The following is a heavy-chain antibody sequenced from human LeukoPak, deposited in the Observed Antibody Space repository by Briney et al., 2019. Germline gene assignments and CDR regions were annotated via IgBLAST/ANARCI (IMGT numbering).Heavy chain of an antibody. D-gene: IGHD3-22*01. V-gene: IGHV3-23*01. CDR3: AKTFYYGSSGYCNFDY. CDR2: ISGSGDTT. Sequence: PVGSLRLSCAASGFTFSSYAMSWVRQAPGKGLDWVSVISGSGDTTYYADSVKGRFTISRDNSKNTLYLQMNSLRAKDTAVYYCAKTFYYGSSGYCNFDYWGQGTLVTVSS. CDR1: GFTFSSYA. J-gene: IGHJ4*02.